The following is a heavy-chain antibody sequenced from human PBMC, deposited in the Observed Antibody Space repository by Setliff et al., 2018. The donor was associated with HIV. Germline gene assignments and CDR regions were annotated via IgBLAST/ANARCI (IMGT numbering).Heavy chain of an antibody. Sequence: GGSLRLSCAASELTFSNYAMTWVRQAPGKGLEWVSSLSGSGGSTYYADSVKGRFTISRDNSKNTLYLQMNNLRAEDTAVYYCAKYSSGWTPYSYMDVWGKGTTVTVSS. CDR1: ELTFSNYA. CDR2: LSGSGGST. J-gene: IGHJ6*03. V-gene: IGHV3-23*01. D-gene: IGHD6-19*01. CDR3: AKYSSGWTPYSYMDV.